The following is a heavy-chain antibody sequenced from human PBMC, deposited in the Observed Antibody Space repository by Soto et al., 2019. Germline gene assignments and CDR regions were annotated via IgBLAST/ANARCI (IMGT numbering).Heavy chain of an antibody. CDR1: GFTFSSYG. Sequence: QVQLVESGGGVVQPGRSLRLSCAASGFTFSSYGMHWVRQAPGKGLEWVAVIWYDGSNKYYADSVKGRFTISRDNSKNTLYLQMNSLRAEDTAVYYCARQRGFKPGTGLVEFDYWGQGTLVTVSS. CDR2: IWYDGSNK. V-gene: IGHV3-33*01. D-gene: IGHD1-1*01. CDR3: ARQRGFKPGTGLVEFDY. J-gene: IGHJ4*02.